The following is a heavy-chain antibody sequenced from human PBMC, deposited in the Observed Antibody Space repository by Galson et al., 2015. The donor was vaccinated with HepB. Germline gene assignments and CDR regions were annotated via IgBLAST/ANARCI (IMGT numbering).Heavy chain of an antibody. CDR1: EFTFSTYA. CDR3: VRENYDILTGYYKSAYYVFDI. V-gene: IGHV3-64D*06. CDR2: ISSNGGTT. J-gene: IGHJ3*02. Sequence: SLRLSCAGSEFTFSTYAIHWVRQAPGKGLEYVSAISSNGGTTDYADSVKGRFTISRDNSKNTVSLQMSSLRPEDTAVYYCVRENYDILTGYYKSAYYVFDIWGQGTMVTVSS. D-gene: IGHD3-9*01.